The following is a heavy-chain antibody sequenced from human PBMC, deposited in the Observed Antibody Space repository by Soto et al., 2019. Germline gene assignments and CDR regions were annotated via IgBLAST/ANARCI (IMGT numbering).Heavy chain of an antibody. CDR3: ARVRGRYYDSRILDY. CDR2: INPNSGGT. J-gene: IGHJ4*02. CDR1: GGTFSSYA. D-gene: IGHD3-22*01. Sequence: ASVKVSCKASGGTFSSYAISWVRQAPGQGLEWMGWINPNSGGTNYAQKFQGRVTMTRDTSISTAYMELSRLRSDDTAVYYCARVRGRYYDSRILDYWGQGTLVTVSS. V-gene: IGHV1-2*02.